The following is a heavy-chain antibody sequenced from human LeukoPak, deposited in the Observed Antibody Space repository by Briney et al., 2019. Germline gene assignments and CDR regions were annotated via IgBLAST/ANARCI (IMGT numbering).Heavy chain of an antibody. Sequence: GGSLRLSCAASGFTFSSYAMSWVRQAPGKGLGWVSAISGSGASTYYADSVKGRFTISRDNSKYTLYLQMNSLRAEDTAVYYCARESNWFAFDIWGQGTMVSVSS. V-gene: IGHV3-23*01. J-gene: IGHJ3*02. D-gene: IGHD6-13*01. CDR2: ISGSGAST. CDR1: GFTFSSYA. CDR3: ARESNWFAFDI.